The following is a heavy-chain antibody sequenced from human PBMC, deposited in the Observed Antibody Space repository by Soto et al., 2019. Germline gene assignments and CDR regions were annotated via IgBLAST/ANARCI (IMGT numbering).Heavy chain of an antibody. J-gene: IGHJ4*02. V-gene: IGHV2-5*02. CDR3: AAAVAGPYFDY. D-gene: IGHD6-19*01. Sequence: QITLKESGPTLVEPTQTLTLTCTFSGFSLITSGVGVGWIRQPPGKALEWLALIYWDDDKRYSPSLKSRLTITKDTSKNQVVLTVTNMDPVDTATYYCAAAVAGPYFDYWGQGPLVTVSS. CDR1: GFSLITSGVG. CDR2: IYWDDDK.